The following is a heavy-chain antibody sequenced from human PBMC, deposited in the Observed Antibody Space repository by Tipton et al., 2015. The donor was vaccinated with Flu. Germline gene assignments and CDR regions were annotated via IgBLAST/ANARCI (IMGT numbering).Heavy chain of an antibody. D-gene: IGHD3-10*01. CDR2: SFYSGST. V-gene: IGHV4-59*02. CDR1: GFTVITNY. CDR3: ARDRGWPAALDS. J-gene: IGHJ4*02. Sequence: LRLSCAASGFTVITNYMSWVRQAPGKGLEWIGFSFYSGSTSYNPSFQSRVTISVDTSRNQISLNLRSVTAADTAIYYCARDRGWPAALDSWGRGILVTVSS.